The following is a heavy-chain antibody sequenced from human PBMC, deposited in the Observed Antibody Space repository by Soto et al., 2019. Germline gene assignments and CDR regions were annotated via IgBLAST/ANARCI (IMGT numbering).Heavy chain of an antibody. V-gene: IGHV4-4*02. J-gene: IGHJ6*02. CDR1: GGSISSSNW. CDR3: ARDPVLRFLEWLPPRGGYYYGMEV. Sequence: SETLSLTCAVSGGSISSSNWWSWVRQPPGKGLGWIGEIYHSGSTNYNPSLKSRVTISVDKSKNQFSLKLSSVTAADTAVYYCARDPVLRFLEWLPPRGGYYYGMEVWGQGATVTVS. D-gene: IGHD3-3*01. CDR2: IYHSGST.